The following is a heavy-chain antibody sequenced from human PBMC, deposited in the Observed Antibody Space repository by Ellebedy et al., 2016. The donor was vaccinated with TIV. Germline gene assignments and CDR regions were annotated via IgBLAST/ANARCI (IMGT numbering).Heavy chain of an antibody. CDR2: IDPDDSDT. CDR3: ARLQSSMVGATVPDS. J-gene: IGHJ4*02. D-gene: IGHD1-26*01. CDR1: GYIFTDYW. V-gene: IGHV5-51*01. Sequence: GESLKISCAASGYIFTDYWVAWVRQTPGLGLEWMGIIDPDDSDTRYSPSFQGQVTISGDRSSSPTYLQWSSLRASDTAIYYCARLQSSMVGATVPDSWGQGTQVIVSS.